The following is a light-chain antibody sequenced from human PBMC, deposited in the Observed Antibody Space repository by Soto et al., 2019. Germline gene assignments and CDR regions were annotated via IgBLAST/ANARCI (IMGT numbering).Light chain of an antibody. J-gene: IGLJ1*01. Sequence: ALTQPRSVSGSPGQSVTISCTGTSSDVGVYNYVSWYQQYPGKAPKIMIYDVSKRPSGVPDRFSGSKSDNTASLTISGLQAEDEADYYCCSYAGSYTFVFGIATKVTVL. CDR3: CSYAGSYTFV. CDR1: SSDVGVYNY. V-gene: IGLV2-11*01. CDR2: DVS.